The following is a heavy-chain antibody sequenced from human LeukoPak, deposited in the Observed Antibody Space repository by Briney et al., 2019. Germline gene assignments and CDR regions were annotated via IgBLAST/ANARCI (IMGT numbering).Heavy chain of an antibody. V-gene: IGHV3-23*01. CDR3: AKDWNTSYYYGMDV. Sequence: GGSLRLSCAASGFTFSSYAMSWVRQAPGKGLEWVSAISGSGGSTYYADSVKGRFTISRDNSKNTLYLQMNSLRAEDTAEYYFAKDWNTSYYYGMDVWGQGTTVTVSS. J-gene: IGHJ6*02. CDR1: GFTFSSYA. CDR2: ISGSGGST. D-gene: IGHD1-1*01.